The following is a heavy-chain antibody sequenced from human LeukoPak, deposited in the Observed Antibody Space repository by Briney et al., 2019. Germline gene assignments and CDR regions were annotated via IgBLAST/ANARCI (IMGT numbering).Heavy chain of an antibody. D-gene: IGHD3-10*01. J-gene: IGHJ4*02. V-gene: IGHV1-18*01. CDR2: ISPYNGDT. Sequence: ASVKVSCKASGYTFTSFGINWVRQAPGQGLEWMGWISPYNGDTHYAQKFQGRLTMTTDTSTSAAYMDLRSPISDDTAVYYCARGGYYGSGSFPDYWGQGTLVTVSS. CDR1: GYTFTSFG. CDR3: ARGGYYGSGSFPDY.